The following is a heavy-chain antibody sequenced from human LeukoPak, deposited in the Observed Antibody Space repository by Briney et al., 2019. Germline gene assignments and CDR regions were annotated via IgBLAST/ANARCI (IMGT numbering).Heavy chain of an antibody. CDR3: ARGQSWAFDF. Sequence: GGSLRLSCAASGFTFSTYWMSWVRQAPGKGLQWVVNIKPDGSEKYYVDSVKGRFTISRDNAKNSVDLQMNSLRVEDTAVYYCARGQSWAFDFWGQGTLVTVSS. D-gene: IGHD1-26*01. CDR2: IKPDGSEK. CDR1: GFTFSTYW. V-gene: IGHV3-7*05. J-gene: IGHJ4*02.